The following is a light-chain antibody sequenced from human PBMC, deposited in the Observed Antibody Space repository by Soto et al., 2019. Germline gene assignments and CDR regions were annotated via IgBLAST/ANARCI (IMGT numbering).Light chain of an antibody. CDR2: GAS. CDR1: QSVIGSY. V-gene: IGKV3-20*01. J-gene: IGKJ1*01. Sequence: EVVLTQSPATLSLSPGERATLSCRASQSVIGSYLAWYQQKPGQAPRLLIYGASSRATGFPDRFSGSGSGTDFTLTISRLEPEDFAVYYCQQYDTSPWTFGQGTKVDIK. CDR3: QQYDTSPWT.